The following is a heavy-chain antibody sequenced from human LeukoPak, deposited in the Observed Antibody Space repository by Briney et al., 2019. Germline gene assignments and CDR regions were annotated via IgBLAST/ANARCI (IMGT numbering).Heavy chain of an antibody. CDR1: EFTFRDYY. D-gene: IGHD6-13*01. CDR2: ISYSGDTI. J-gene: IGHJ4*02. V-gene: IGHV3-11*01. Sequence: TGGSLRLSCAASEFTFRDYYMSWIRQAPGKGLEWVSYISYSGDTIYYADSVKGRFTVSRDSSKNSMYLQMNSLRAEDTAVYYCARLGIITAAGSNDYWGQGTLVTVSS. CDR3: ARLGIITAAGSNDY.